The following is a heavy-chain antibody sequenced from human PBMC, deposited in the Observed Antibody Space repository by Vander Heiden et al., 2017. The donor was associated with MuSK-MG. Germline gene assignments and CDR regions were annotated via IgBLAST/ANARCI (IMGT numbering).Heavy chain of an antibody. J-gene: IGHJ4*02. Sequence: EVQLVASGGGLVKPGGSLRLSCAASGFTFSSYSMNWVRQAPGKGLEWVSSISSSSTYIYYADSVKGRFTISRDNAKNSLYLQMSSLRAEDTAVYYCARDAPTGHYYFDYWGQGALVTGSA. D-gene: IGHD3-9*01. V-gene: IGHV3-21*06. CDR1: GFTFSSYS. CDR3: ARDAPTGHYYFDY. CDR2: ISSSSTYI.